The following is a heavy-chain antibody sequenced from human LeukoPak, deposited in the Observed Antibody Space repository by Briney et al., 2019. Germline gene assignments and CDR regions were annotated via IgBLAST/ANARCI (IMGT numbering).Heavy chain of an antibody. J-gene: IGHJ4*02. CDR2: IYYSGST. Sequence: SETLSLTCTVSGGSISSSSYYWGWIRQPPGKGLEWIGSIYYSGSTYYNPSLKSRVTISVDPSQNQFSLKLSHVSAYEPALYFCAAGISIESYFDYWGQGTLVTVSS. CDR3: AAGISIESYFDY. CDR1: GGSISSSSYY. V-gene: IGHV4-39*01. D-gene: IGHD2-21*01.